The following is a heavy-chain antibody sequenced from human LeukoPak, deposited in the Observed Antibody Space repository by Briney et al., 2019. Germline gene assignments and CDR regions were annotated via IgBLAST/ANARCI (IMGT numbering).Heavy chain of an antibody. CDR1: RHSFHSQW. Sequence: GESPKISCKGPRHSFHSQWIGWVRQMPGKGLEWMGIIYPDDSDTRYSPSFQGQVTISADKSISTAYLQWNSLEASDSAIYYCARRGDSDFRIDWGQGTLVTVSS. V-gene: IGHV5-51*01. CDR3: ARRGDSDFRID. J-gene: IGHJ4*02. CDR2: IYPDDSDT. D-gene: IGHD2-21*02.